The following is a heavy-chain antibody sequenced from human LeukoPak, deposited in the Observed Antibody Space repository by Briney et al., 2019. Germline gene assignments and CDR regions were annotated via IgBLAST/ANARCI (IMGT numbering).Heavy chain of an antibody. V-gene: IGHV3-48*01. CDR3: ARDQRGGTSY. Sequence: SGGSLRLSCTASGFIFRSYSMNWVRQAPGKGLEWISYISSLSGTIDYADSVKGRFTISRDNAQNSLYLQMNSLRAEDTATYYCARDQRGGTSYWGQGTLVTVSS. CDR2: ISSLSGTI. D-gene: IGHD2-15*01. J-gene: IGHJ4*02. CDR1: GFIFRSYS.